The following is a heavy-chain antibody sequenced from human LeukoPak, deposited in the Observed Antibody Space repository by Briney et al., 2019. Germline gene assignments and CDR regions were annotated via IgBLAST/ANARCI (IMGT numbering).Heavy chain of an antibody. D-gene: IGHD6-13*01. Sequence: GGSLRLSCAASGFTFSNYNMNWVRQAPGKGLECVSYISSSSSYVYYADSVKGRFTISRDNAKNSLFLQMNSLRAEDTAVYYCARGFDSSWLFVNVYYMDVWGKGTTVTISS. CDR1: GFTFSNYN. J-gene: IGHJ6*03. CDR3: ARGFDSSWLFVNVYYMDV. CDR2: ISSSSSYV. V-gene: IGHV3-21*01.